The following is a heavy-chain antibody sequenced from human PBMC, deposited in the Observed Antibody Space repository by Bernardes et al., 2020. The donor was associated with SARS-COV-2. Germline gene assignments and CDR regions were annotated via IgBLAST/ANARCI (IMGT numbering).Heavy chain of an antibody. CDR2: IYYSGST. CDR3: ARQIFRAVAGRGVVDP. CDR1: GGSISSSSYY. Sequence: SETLSLTCTVSGGSISSSSYYWGWIRQPPGKGLEWIGSIYYSGSTYYHPSLQSRVTISVDTSKNQFSLKLNSVTAADTAVYYCARQIFRAVAGRGVVDPWGQGTLVTVSS. J-gene: IGHJ5*02. V-gene: IGHV4-39*01. D-gene: IGHD6-19*01.